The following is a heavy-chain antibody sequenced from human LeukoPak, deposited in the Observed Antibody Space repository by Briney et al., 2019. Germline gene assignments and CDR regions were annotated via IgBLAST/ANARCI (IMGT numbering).Heavy chain of an antibody. CDR2: ITSSSDYI. D-gene: IGHD5-18*01. J-gene: IGHJ5*02. CDR1: GFTFSSYA. CDR3: AREFKSGYGMWA. Sequence: GGSLRLSCAASGFTFSSYAMHWVRQAPGKGLEWVSSITSSSDYIYYADSVKGRFTISRDNAENSLHLQMNSLRADDTAVYYCAREFKSGYGMWAWGQGTLVTVSS. V-gene: IGHV3-21*01.